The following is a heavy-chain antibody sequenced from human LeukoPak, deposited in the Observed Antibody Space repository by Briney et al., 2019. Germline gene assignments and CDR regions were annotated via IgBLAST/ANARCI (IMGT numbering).Heavy chain of an antibody. CDR1: GYTFSTYG. CDR2: ISTSNGDT. V-gene: IGHV1-18*01. CDR3: AREGLRELTLDY. D-gene: IGHD3-16*01. J-gene: IGHJ4*02. Sequence: ASVKVSCKASGYTFSTYGISWVRQAPGQGLEWMGWISTSNGDTKYAQKLQGRVTMTTDTSTSTAYMELRNLRSDDTAVYYCAREGLRELTLDYWGQGTLVTVSS.